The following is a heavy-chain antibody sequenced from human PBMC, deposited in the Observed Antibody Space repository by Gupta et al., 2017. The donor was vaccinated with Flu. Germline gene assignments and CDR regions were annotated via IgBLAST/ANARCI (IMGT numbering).Heavy chain of an antibody. V-gene: IGHV3-74*03. Sequence: EVQLVESGGGLVQPGGSMRLSCAASGFTFSTSYLQWVRQAPGKGLVWVSRINADGSSTTYADSVKGRFTNSRDNAKNTLYLQMNSLGADDTAVYYCATVTTGCWGQGTLVTVSS. CDR3: ATVTTGC. J-gene: IGHJ4*02. CDR2: INADGSST. CDR1: GFTFSTSY. D-gene: IGHD4-17*01.